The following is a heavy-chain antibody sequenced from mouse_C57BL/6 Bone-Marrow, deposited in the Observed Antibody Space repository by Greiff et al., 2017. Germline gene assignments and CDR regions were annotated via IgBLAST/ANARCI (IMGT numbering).Heavy chain of an antibody. D-gene: IGHD2-3*01. CDR3: ARWLLLFFDY. Sequence: QVQLKQPGAELVKPGASVKMSCKASGYTFTSYWINWVKQRPGQGLEWIGDMYPGSGSSNYNEKFKSKATLTVDTSSSTAYMQLSSLTSEDSAVYYCARWLLLFFDYWGQGTTLTVSS. CDR1: GYTFTSYW. J-gene: IGHJ2*01. CDR2: MYPGSGSS. V-gene: IGHV1-55*01.